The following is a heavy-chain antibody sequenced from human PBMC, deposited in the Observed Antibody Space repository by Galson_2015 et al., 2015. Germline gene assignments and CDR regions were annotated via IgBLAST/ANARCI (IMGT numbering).Heavy chain of an antibody. CDR2: ISYDGSNK. CDR3: AKEVSGGPIDPIDY. V-gene: IGHV3-30*18. Sequence: LRLSCAASGFTFSSYGMHWVRQAPGKRLEWVAVISYDGSNKYYADSVKGRFTISRDNSKNTLYLQMNSLRAEDTAVYYCAKEVSGGPIDPIDYWGQGTLVTVSS. D-gene: IGHD2-15*01. J-gene: IGHJ4*02. CDR1: GFTFSSYG.